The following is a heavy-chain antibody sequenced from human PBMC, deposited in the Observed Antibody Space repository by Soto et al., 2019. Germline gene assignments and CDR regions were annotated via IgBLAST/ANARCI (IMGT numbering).Heavy chain of an antibody. CDR2: VSWSSGSI. J-gene: IGHJ6*02. D-gene: IGHD1-1*01. Sequence: LRLSCAASGFRFDDYAMHWVRQAPGKGLEWVSGVSWSSGSIGYAGSVKGRFTISRDNDGNSLFLQMNGLRSDDTALYYCARTTLTTGFYYGMDLWGQGTMVTVSS. CDR3: ARTTLTTGFYYGMDL. CDR1: GFRFDDYA. V-gene: IGHV3-9*01.